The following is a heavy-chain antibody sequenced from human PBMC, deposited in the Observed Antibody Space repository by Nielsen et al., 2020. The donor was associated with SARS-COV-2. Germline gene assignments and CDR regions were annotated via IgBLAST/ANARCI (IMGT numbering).Heavy chain of an antibody. CDR1: EFIFDDFV. CDR3: SSENGDY. J-gene: IGHJ4*02. Sequence: SLKISCVGSEFIFDDFVMHWVRQAPGKGLEWVSGISWTSGSMGYADSVKGRFTISRDNAKKSLYLQMNSLRAEDTALYYCSSENGDYWGQGTLVTVSS. D-gene: IGHD1-1*01. V-gene: IGHV3-9*01. CDR2: ISWTSGSM.